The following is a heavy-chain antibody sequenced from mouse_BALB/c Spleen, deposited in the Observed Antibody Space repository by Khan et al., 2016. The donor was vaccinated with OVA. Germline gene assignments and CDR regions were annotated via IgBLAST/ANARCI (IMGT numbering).Heavy chain of an antibody. CDR2: INYSGNT. CDR1: GYSITSEYA. J-gene: IGHJ3*01. V-gene: IGHV3-2*02. CDR3: ARKDYYDYDPFPY. Sequence: EVKLLESGPGLMKPSQSLSLTCTVTGYSITSEYAWNWIRQFPGNKLEWMGYINYSGNTRFNPSLKSRTSITRDTSKNQFFLQLSSVTTEDTATYYCARKDYYDYDPFPYWGQGTLVTVSA. D-gene: IGHD2-4*01.